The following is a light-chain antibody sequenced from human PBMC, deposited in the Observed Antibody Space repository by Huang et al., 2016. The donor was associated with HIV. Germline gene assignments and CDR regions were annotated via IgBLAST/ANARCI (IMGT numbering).Light chain of an antibody. CDR1: QSIFNY. Sequence: EIVLTQSPATLSLSPGESATLSCRTSQSIFNYLAWYQQRPGQAPRLLIYDASNLATGVSARFSGSGSGTDFALTISNLEPEDFAVYYCQQRSAWPRTFGQGTKLEI. CDR2: DAS. CDR3: QQRSAWPRT. J-gene: IGKJ2*01. V-gene: IGKV3-11*01.